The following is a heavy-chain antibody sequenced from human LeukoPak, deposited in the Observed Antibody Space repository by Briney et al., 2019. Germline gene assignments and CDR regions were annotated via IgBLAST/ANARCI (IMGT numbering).Heavy chain of an antibody. J-gene: IGHJ5*02. Sequence: PSETLSLTCTVSGGSISSSSYYWGWIRQPPGKGLEWIGSIYYSGSTYYNPSLKSRVTISVDTSKNQFSLKLSSVTAADTAVCYCARGGGYRQYWFDPWGQGTLVTVSS. CDR1: GGSISSSSYY. CDR3: ARGGGYRQYWFDP. D-gene: IGHD3-16*02. CDR2: IYYSGST. V-gene: IGHV4-39*07.